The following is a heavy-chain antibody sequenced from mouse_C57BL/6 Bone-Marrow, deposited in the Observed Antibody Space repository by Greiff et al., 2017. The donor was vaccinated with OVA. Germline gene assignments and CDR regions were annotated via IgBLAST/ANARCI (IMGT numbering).Heavy chain of an antibody. J-gene: IGHJ3*01. CDR3: TTRDYDQGWFAY. V-gene: IGHV14-4*01. CDR1: GFNIKDDY. Sequence: EVQLQQSGAELVRPGASVKLSCTASGFNIKDDYMHWVKQRPEQGLEWIGWIDPENGDTEYASKFQSKATITADTSSNTAYLQLSSLTSEDTAVYYCTTRDYDQGWFAYWGQGTLVTVSA. D-gene: IGHD2-4*01. CDR2: IDPENGDT.